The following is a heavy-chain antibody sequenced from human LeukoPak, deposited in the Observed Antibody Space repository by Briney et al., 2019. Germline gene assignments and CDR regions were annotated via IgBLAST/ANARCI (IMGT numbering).Heavy chain of an antibody. Sequence: PSETLSLTCAVYGGSFSGYYWSWIRQPPGKGLEWIGEINHSGSTNYNPSLKSRVTISVDTSKNQFSLKLSSVTAADTAVYYCANRLIEYYDSSGYYPWGQGTLVTVSS. D-gene: IGHD3-22*01. J-gene: IGHJ5*02. CDR1: GGSFSGYY. CDR2: INHSGST. CDR3: ANRLIEYYDSSGYYP. V-gene: IGHV4-34*01.